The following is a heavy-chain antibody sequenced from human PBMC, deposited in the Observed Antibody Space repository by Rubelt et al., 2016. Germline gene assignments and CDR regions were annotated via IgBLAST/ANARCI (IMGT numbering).Heavy chain of an antibody. D-gene: IGHD6-19*01. CDR2: IYYSGST. V-gene: IGHV4-39*07. CDR3: ARHPLSSGCPDY. CDR1: GGSISSSSYY. Sequence: QLQLQESGPGLVKPSETLSLTCTVSGGSISSSSYYWGWIRQPPGKGLEWIGSIYYSGSTYYNPSLRSRVTISVDTSKNQFSRKLGSVTAADTAVYYCARHPLSSGCPDYWGQGTLVTVSS. J-gene: IGHJ4*02.